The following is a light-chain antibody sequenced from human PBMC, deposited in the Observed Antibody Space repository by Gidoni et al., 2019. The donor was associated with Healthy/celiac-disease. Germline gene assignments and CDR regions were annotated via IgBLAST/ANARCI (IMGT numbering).Light chain of an antibody. CDR2: WAS. J-gene: IGKJ4*01. CDR3: QQYYSTPPT. Sequence: TQSPDSLAVSLGERATINCKSSQSVLYSSNNKNYLAWYQQKPGQPPKLLIYWASTRESGVPDRFSGSGSGTDFTLTISSLQAEDVAVYYCQQYYSTPPTFXGXTKVEIK. CDR1: QSVLYSSNNKNY. V-gene: IGKV4-1*01.